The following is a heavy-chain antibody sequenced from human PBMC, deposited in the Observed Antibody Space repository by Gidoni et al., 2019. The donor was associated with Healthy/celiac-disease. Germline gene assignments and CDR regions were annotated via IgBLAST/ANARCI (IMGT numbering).Heavy chain of an antibody. Sequence: QVQLGQSGAAVQKPGSSVTVSCTASGGTFSCHAISWGRQAPGQGLDRMGGIIPIVGTANYAQKFQGRVTITADESTSTADMELSSLRSEDTAVYYCARAGTVTTDYYYYYGMDVWGQGTTVTVSS. CDR3: ARAGTVTTDYYYYYGMDV. V-gene: IGHV1-69*01. J-gene: IGHJ6*02. CDR1: GGTFSCHA. CDR2: IIPIVGTA. D-gene: IGHD4-17*01.